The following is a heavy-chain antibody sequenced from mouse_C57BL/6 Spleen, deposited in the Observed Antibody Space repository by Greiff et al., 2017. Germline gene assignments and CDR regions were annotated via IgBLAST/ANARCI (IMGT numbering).Heavy chain of an antibody. CDR3: ARRDCDGGNFDY. V-gene: IGHV5-17*01. CDR1: GFTFSDYG. CDR2: ISSGSSTI. J-gene: IGHJ2*01. Sequence: EVQRVESGGGLVKPGGSLKLSCAASGFTFSDYGMHWVRQAPEKGLEWVAYISSGSSTIYYADTVKGRFTISGDNAKNTLFLQMTSLRYEDTAMYCCARRDCDGGNFDYWGQGTTLTVSS.